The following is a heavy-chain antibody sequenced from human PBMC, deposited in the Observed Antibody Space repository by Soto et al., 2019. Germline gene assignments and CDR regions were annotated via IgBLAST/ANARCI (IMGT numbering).Heavy chain of an antibody. Sequence: HPGGSLRLSCAGSGFTFNRNAMSWVRQAPGKGLEWVSGITGNSAFTYYADSVKGRFIISRDNSKNTLHLQINTLRVEDTAVYYCAENRDYDYDAFDVWGQGTVVTVSS. D-gene: IGHD3-16*01. J-gene: IGHJ3*01. CDR1: GFTFNRNA. CDR2: ITGNSAFT. CDR3: AENRDYDYDAFDV. V-gene: IGHV3-23*01.